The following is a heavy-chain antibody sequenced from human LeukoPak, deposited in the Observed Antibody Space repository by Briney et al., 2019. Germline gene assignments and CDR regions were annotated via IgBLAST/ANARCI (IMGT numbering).Heavy chain of an antibody. CDR3: AREAAGTAPDY. CDR1: GYSITDYY. Sequence: ASVKVSRKSSGYSITDYYMHWVRRAPGQGLEWVGSMDPSGTVTSYAQKFQGRVTVTRDTSTNTVYMDLSSLTSEDTALYYCAREAAGTAPDYWGQGTLVTVS. J-gene: IGHJ4*02. CDR2: MDPSGTVT. V-gene: IGHV1-46*01. D-gene: IGHD6-19*01.